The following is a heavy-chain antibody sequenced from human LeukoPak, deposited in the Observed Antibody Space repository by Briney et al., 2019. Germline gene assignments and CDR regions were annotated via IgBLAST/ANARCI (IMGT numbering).Heavy chain of an antibody. D-gene: IGHD4-17*01. V-gene: IGHV1-46*01. CDR2: INPSGGST. CDR1: GGTFSSYA. CDR3: ARDRYGDYGDTPGGAFDI. J-gene: IGHJ3*02. Sequence: GASVKVSCKASGGTFSSYAISWVRQAPGQGLEWMGIINPSGGSTSYAQKFQGRVTMTRDTSTSTVYMELSSLRSEDTAVYYCARDRYGDYGDTPGGAFDIWGQGTMVTVSS.